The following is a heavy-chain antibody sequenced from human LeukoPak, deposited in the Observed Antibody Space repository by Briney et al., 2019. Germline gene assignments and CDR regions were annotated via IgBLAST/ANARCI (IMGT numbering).Heavy chain of an antibody. J-gene: IGHJ4*02. CDR1: GGSVSSGSYY. Sequence: PSETLSLTCTVSGGSVSSGSYYWSWIRQPPGKGLEWIGYIYYSGSTNYNPSLKSRVTISVDTSKNQFSLKLSSVTAADTAVYYCARCDVGDGYSHYWGQGTLVTVSS. V-gene: IGHV4-61*01. CDR3: ARCDVGDGYSHY. CDR2: IYYSGST. D-gene: IGHD5-24*01.